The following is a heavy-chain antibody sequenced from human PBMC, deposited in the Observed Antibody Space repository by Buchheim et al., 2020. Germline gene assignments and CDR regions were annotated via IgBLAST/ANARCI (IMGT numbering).Heavy chain of an antibody. Sequence: EVQLLESGGGLVQPGGSLRLSCAASGFTFSSYAMSWVRQAPGKGLEWVSAISGSGGSTYYADSVKGRFTISRENSKKTLYLEMNSLRAEDTAVYYCAKVLLLWIQLWEYYFDYWGQGTL. CDR3: AKVLLLWIQLWEYYFDY. J-gene: IGHJ4*02. CDR2: ISGSGGST. V-gene: IGHV3-23*01. D-gene: IGHD5-18*01. CDR1: GFTFSSYA.